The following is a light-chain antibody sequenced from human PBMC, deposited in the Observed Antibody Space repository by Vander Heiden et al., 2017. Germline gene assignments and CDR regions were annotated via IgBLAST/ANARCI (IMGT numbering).Light chain of an antibody. CDR1: QSVLYSSNNKNY. CDR3: QQYATIPPT. J-gene: IGKJ4*01. CDR2: WSS. Sequence: DIVMTQSPDSLAVSLGERATINCKSSQSVLYSSNNKNYLAWYQQKPGQPPKLLIYWSSTRESGVPDRFSGSGSETDFTLTISSLQAEDVAVYYCQQYATIPPTFGGGTKVDIK. V-gene: IGKV4-1*01.